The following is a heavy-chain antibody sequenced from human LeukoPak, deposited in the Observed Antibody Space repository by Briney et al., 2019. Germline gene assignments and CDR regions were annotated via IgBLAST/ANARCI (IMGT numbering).Heavy chain of an antibody. V-gene: IGHV3-7*01. J-gene: IGHJ4*02. Sequence: GGSLRLSCAASGFTFSSYWMSGVRQAPGKGLEWVANIKQDGSEKYYVDSVKGRFTISRDNAKNSLYLQMNSLRAEDTAVYYCARDYSSGWPTHDYFDYWGQGTLVTVSS. CDR2: IKQDGSEK. CDR3: ARDYSSGWPTHDYFDY. D-gene: IGHD6-19*01. CDR1: GFTFSSYW.